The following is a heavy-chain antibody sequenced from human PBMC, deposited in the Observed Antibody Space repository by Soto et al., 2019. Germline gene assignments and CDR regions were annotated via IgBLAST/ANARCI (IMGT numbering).Heavy chain of an antibody. CDR2: INAGNGNT. CDR3: ARARLSGFNRDWYAPWIDP. D-gene: IGHD3-9*01. CDR1: GYTFTIYA. J-gene: IGHJ5*02. V-gene: IGHV1-3*01. Sequence: ASVKVSCKASGYTFTIYAMHWVLQAPGQRLEWMGWINAGNGNTKYSQKFQGRVTITRDTSASTAYMELSSLRLEDTAFYYCARARLSGFNRDWYAPWIDPWGQGTLVTVSS.